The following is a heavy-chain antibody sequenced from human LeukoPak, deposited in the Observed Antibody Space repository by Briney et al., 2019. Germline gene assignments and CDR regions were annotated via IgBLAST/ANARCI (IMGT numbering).Heavy chain of an antibody. CDR1: EFTFRSYT. Sequence: GGSLRLSCTASEFTFRSYTMNWGRQAPGKGLEWVSTISGGGTTTYYAESVKGRFTISRDNSKNTLYLQLNSLRAEDTAVYYCAKEGCTSWLHYYDFCGQGNLLTVSS. V-gene: IGHV3-23*01. J-gene: IGHJ4*02. CDR3: AKEGCTSWLHYYDF. D-gene: IGHD2-8*01. CDR2: ISGGGTTT.